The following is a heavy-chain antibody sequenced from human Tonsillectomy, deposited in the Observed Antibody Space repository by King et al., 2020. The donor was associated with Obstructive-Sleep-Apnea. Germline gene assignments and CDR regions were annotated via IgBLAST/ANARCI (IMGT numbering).Heavy chain of an antibody. Sequence: VQLVESGGGVVQPGTSLRLSCAGSGFTFSAYGMHWVRQAPGKGLEWVAFIRYDGTNKDYADSVKGRFTISRDDSKITLYLQMNILGAAETAVYYCAKGVRYCDGACFSLPGYGVDVWGQGTTVTVSS. D-gene: IGHD2-21*02. CDR3: AKGVRYCDGACFSLPGYGVDV. J-gene: IGHJ6*02. CDR1: GFTFSAYG. CDR2: IRYDGTNK. V-gene: IGHV3-30*02.